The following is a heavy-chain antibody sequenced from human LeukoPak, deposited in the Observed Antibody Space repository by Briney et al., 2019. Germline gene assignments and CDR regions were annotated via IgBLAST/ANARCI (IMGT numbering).Heavy chain of an antibody. V-gene: IGHV1-8*01. CDR3: ARGRYDSSGYYPDY. CDR2: MNPNSGNT. CDR1: GYTFTSYD. D-gene: IGHD3-22*01. J-gene: IGHJ4*02. Sequence: GASVKVSCKASGYTFTSYDINWVRQATGQGLEWMGWMNPNSGNTGYAQKFQGRVTMTRNTSISTAYMELSSLRSGDTAVYYCARGRYDSSGYYPDYWGQGTLVTVSS.